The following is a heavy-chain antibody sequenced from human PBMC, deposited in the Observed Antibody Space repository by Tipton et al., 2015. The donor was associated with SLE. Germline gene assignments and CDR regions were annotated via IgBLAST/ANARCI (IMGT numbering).Heavy chain of an antibody. J-gene: IGHJ4*02. D-gene: IGHD2-21*01. CDR1: GGSISSSSYY. Sequence: TLSLTCTVSGGSISSSSYYWGWIRQPPGKGLEWIGSIYYSGSTYYNPSLKSRVTISVDTSKNQFSLKLSSVTAADTAVYYCARHPNLRDSEDYWGQGTLVTVSS. CDR2: IYYSGST. V-gene: IGHV4-39*01. CDR3: ARHPNLRDSEDY.